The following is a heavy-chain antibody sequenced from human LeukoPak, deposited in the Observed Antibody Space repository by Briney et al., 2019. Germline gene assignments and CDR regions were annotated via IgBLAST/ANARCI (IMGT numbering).Heavy chain of an antibody. CDR2: IIPIFGTA. CDR3: ARVDRRYCSGGSCYPKL. V-gene: IGHV1-69*13. Sequence: SVKVSCKASGGTFSSYAISWVRQAPGRGLEWMGGIIPIFGTANYAQKFQGRVTITADESTSTAYMELSSLRSEDTAVYYCARVDRRYCSGGSCYPKLWGQGTLVTVSS. CDR1: GGTFSSYA. J-gene: IGHJ4*02. D-gene: IGHD2-15*01.